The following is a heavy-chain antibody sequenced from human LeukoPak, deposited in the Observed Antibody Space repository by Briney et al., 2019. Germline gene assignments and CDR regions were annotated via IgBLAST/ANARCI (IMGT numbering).Heavy chain of an antibody. CDR3: ARDSEVRIAVAGTGNDY. J-gene: IGHJ4*02. CDR1: GLTFSSYS. CDR2: ISSSSSYI. D-gene: IGHD6-19*01. Sequence: GGSLRLSCAASGLTFSSYSMNWVRQAPGKGLEWVSSISSSSSYIYYADSVKGRFTISRDNAKNSLYLQMNSLRAEDTAVYYCARDSEVRIAVAGTGNDYWGQGTLVTVSS. V-gene: IGHV3-21*01.